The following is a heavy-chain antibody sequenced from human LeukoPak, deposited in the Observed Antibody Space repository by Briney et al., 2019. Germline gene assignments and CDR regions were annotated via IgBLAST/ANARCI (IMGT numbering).Heavy chain of an antibody. V-gene: IGHV3-30*03. CDR1: GFTFSTLG. CDR2: LSRDGSDK. J-gene: IGHJ6*02. CDR3: ATATGGDAGGDYYYYYGMDI. Sequence: TGRSLRLSCAASGFTFSTLGMHWVRDAPGKGLEWVVILSRDGSDKYYADSVSGRFTISGDKSKNTLYRQMNSLIAQHRAVYYCATATGGDAGGDYYYYYGMDIWGQGTTVTVAS. D-gene: IGHD2-21*02.